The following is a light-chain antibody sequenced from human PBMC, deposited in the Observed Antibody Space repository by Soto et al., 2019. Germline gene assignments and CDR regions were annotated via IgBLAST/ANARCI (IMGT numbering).Light chain of an antibody. CDR3: QKYNGVPFT. CDR1: QGFSNY. V-gene: IGKV1-27*01. J-gene: IGKJ3*01. Sequence: DIPMTQSPSSLSASVGDRVTITCRASQGFSNYLAWYQQKPGKVPMLLIYATSTLQSGVPSRFSGSGSGTDFTLTISSLQPEDVATYYCQKYNGVPFTFGPGTKVDIK. CDR2: ATS.